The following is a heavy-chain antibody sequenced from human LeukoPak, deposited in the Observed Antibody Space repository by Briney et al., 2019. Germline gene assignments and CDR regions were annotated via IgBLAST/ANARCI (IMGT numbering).Heavy chain of an antibody. CDR3: ARGGYSYGGYFDY. V-gene: IGHV4-4*07. CDR1: GGSISNYY. J-gene: IGHJ4*02. CDR2: IYTSGST. D-gene: IGHD5-18*01. Sequence: PSETLSLTCTVSGGSISNYYWSWIRQPAGKGLEWIGRIYTSGSTNYNPSLKSRVTMSVDTSKNQFPLKLSSVTAADTAVYYCARGGYSYGGYFDYWGQGTLVTVSS.